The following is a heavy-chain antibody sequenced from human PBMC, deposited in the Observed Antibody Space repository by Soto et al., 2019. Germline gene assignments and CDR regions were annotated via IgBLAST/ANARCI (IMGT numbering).Heavy chain of an antibody. CDR2: FAPEDGET. CDR3: ATWATPYDSSGYYLDY. D-gene: IGHD3-22*01. V-gene: IGHV1-24*01. Sequence: APVKVSGKVSGYTLSELSMHWVRQDHGKGLEWMGGFAPEDGETIYAQKFQGRGTMTEDTSTDTAYMELSSLRSEDTAVYYCATWATPYDSSGYYLDYWGQGTLVTVSS. J-gene: IGHJ4*02. CDR1: GYTLSELS.